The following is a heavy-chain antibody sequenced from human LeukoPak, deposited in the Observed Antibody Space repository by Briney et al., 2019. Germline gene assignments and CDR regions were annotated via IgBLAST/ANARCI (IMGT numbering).Heavy chain of an antibody. D-gene: IGHD6-19*01. CDR1: GGSISSYY. J-gene: IGHJ4*02. Sequence: PSETLSLTCTVSGGSISSYYWSWIRQPPEKGLEWIGYIYYNGTTNYNPSLKSRVTISVDTSRNQFSLKLNSVTAADTAMYYCARQCCPAVAGTFFDYWGQGTPVTVSS. CDR3: ARQCCPAVAGTFFDY. CDR2: IYYNGTT. V-gene: IGHV4-59*08.